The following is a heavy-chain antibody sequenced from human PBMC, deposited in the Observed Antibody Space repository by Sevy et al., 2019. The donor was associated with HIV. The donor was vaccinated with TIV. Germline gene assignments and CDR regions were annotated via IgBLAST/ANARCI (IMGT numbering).Heavy chain of an antibody. CDR1: GGSFSGYY. CDR2: INHSGST. V-gene: IGHV4-34*01. CDR3: ARGRGGSGSLDY. D-gene: IGHD3-10*01. Sequence: SETLSLTCAVYGGSFSGYYWSWIRQPPGKGLEWIGEINHSGSTNYNPSLKSRVTISADTSKNQFSLKLSSVTAADTAVYYCARGRGGSGSLDYWGQGTLVTVSS. J-gene: IGHJ4*02.